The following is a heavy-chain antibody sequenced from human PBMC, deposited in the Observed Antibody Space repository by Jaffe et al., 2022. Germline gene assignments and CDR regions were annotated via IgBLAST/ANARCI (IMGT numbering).Heavy chain of an antibody. CDR2: ISSSGSTI. CDR1: GFTFSDYY. J-gene: IGHJ4*02. CDR3: ARDPESGYSSSWYSVFDY. D-gene: IGHD6-13*01. V-gene: IGHV3-11*01. Sequence: QVQLVESGGGLVKPGGSLRLSCAASGFTFSDYYMSWIRQAPGKGLEWVSYISSSGSTIYYADSVKGRFTISRDNAKNSLYLQMNSLRAEDTAVYYCARDPESGYSSSWYSVFDYWGQGTLVTVSS.